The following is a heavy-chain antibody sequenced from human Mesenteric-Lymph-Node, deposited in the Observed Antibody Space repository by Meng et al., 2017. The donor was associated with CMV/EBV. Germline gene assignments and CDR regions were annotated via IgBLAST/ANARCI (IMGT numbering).Heavy chain of an antibody. V-gene: IGHV3-43D*03. CDR1: GFTFDDYD. CDR3: ARNRLAGVASAGAADY. Sequence: GESLKISCTASGFTFDDYDMFWFRQSPGKGLEWVSLINGDGDDTHYVDSVKGRFIISRDNSKSSLYLQMNSLRPEDTALYYCARNRLAGVASAGAADYWGQGTLVTVSS. D-gene: IGHD6-13*01. CDR2: INGDGDDT. J-gene: IGHJ4*02.